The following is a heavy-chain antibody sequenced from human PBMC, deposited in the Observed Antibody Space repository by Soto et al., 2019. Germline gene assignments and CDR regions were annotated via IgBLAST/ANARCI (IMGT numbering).Heavy chain of an antibody. CDR1: GYTSADFG. CDR2: VSGNNGAS. J-gene: IGHJ5*01. D-gene: IGHD2-2*01. V-gene: IGHV1-18*04. Sequence: ASVKVSCKASGYTSADFGISWVRQAPGEGLEWMGWVSGNNGASNPAPKVQGRITMTLDTSTGVSYMALRSLRSDDTAIYYCVRDQKYFRVNGNWFDSWGQGTLVTVSS. CDR3: VRDQKYFRVNGNWFDS.